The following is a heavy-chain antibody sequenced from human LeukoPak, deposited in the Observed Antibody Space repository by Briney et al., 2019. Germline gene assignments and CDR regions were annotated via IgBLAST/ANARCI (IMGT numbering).Heavy chain of an antibody. CDR3: AREGVYCSGTDCFATTVDA. Sequence: SETLSLTCNVSGYSISSGDYYWTWIRQPAGKGLEWIGRVDLGGTTSYNPSLISRVTVSVDPSKNQFSLSLISVTAADTATYYCAREGVYCSGTDCFATTVDAWGPGALVTVSS. CDR2: VDLGGTT. V-gene: IGHV4-61*02. D-gene: IGHD2-2*01. J-gene: IGHJ5*02. CDR1: GYSISSGDYY.